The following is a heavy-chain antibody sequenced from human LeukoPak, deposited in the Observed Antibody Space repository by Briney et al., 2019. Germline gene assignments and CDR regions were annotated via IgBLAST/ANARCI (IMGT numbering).Heavy chain of an antibody. V-gene: IGHV3-33*01. Sequence: GRSLRLSCAASGFTFSSYGMHWVRQAPGKGLEWVAVIWYDGSNKYYADSVKGRFTISRDNSKNTLYLQMNSLRAEDTAVYYCARARSRIAVAHYYFDYWGQGTLVSVSS. D-gene: IGHD6-19*01. J-gene: IGHJ4*02. CDR1: GFTFSSYG. CDR2: IWYDGSNK. CDR3: ARARSRIAVAHYYFDY.